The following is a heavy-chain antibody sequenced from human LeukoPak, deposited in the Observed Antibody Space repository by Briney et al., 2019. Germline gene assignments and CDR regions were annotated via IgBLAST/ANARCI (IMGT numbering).Heavy chain of an antibody. J-gene: IGHJ4*02. CDR3: AKVGNQPIPGYSSSWYFDY. V-gene: IGHV3-23*01. CDR2: ISGSGGST. D-gene: IGHD6-13*01. Sequence: GGSLRLSCAASGFTFSGYAMSWVRQAPGKGLEWVSAISGSGGSTYYADSVKGRFTISRDNSKNTLYLQMNSLRAEDTAVYYCAKVGNQPIPGYSSSWYFDYWGQGTLVTVSS. CDR1: GFTFSGYA.